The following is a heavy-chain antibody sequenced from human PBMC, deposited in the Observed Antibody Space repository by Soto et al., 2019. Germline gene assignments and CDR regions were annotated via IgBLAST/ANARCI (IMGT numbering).Heavy chain of an antibody. J-gene: IGHJ4*02. CDR1: GYIFNSVG. CDR2: VSTYSEHT. CDR3: ARDLNWNNVLGFDS. D-gene: IGHD1-20*01. Sequence: KLVQSGDEVKKTGASVKVSCRASGYIFNSVGISWLRQVPGQGLEWMGWVSTYSEHTKSVQKFQDRVTLTADTSTSTVHMELRSLRSADTAVYYCARDLNWNNVLGFDSWGQGTLVTVSS. V-gene: IGHV1-18*04.